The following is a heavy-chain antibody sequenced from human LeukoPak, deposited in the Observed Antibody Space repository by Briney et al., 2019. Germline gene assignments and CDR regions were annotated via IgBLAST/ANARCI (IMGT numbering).Heavy chain of an antibody. V-gene: IGHV4-38-2*01. CDR1: GYSISSGYY. J-gene: IGHJ3*02. CDR3: ARGRDYYDSSGSGPLDAFDI. D-gene: IGHD3-22*01. CDR2: INHSGST. Sequence: PSETLSLTCAVSGYSISSGYYWGWIRQPPGKGLEWIGEINHSGSTNYNPSLKSRVTISVDTSKNQFSLKLSSVTAADTAVYYCARGRDYYDSSGSGPLDAFDIWGQGTMVTVSS.